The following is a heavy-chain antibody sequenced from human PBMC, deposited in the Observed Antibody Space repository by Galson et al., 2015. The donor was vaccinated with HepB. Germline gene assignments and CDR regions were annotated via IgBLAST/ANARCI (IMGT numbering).Heavy chain of an antibody. CDR2: IYPGDSDT. CDR1: GYSFTSYW. Sequence: QSGAEVKKPGESLKISCQGSGYSFTSYWIAWVRQMPGKGLEWMGIIYPGDSDTRYSPSFQGQVTISVDKSVSTAYLQWSSLKASDTAMYYCTRLGYCGGGSCYQRGYFDSWGQGTLVIVSS. V-gene: IGHV5-51*01. J-gene: IGHJ4*02. D-gene: IGHD2-15*01. CDR3: TRLGYCGGGSCYQRGYFDS.